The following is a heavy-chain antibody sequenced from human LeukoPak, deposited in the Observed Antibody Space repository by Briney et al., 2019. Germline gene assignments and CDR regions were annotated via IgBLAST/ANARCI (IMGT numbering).Heavy chain of an antibody. CDR2: IYYSGST. CDR1: GGSISSGGYY. CDR3: ARERGPTYYGSGSCYTGLCDY. V-gene: IGHV4-31*03. D-gene: IGHD3-10*01. Sequence: SETLSLTCTVSGGSISSGGYYWSWIRQHPGKGLEWIGYIYYSGSTYYNPSLKSRVTISVDTSKNQFSLKLSSVTAADTAVYYCARERGPTYYGSGSCYTGLCDYWGQGTLVTVSS. J-gene: IGHJ4*02.